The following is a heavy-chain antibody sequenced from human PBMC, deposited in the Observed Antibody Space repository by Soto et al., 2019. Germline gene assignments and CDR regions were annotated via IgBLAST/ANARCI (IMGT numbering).Heavy chain of an antibody. CDR2: ISYDASNK. V-gene: IGHV3-30*04. CDR1: GFTFSSYA. D-gene: IGHD3-10*01. J-gene: IGHJ6*02. CDR3: ARSMLREYGLDV. Sequence: PGGSLRLSCAASGFTFSSYAMHWVRQAPGKGLEWVAVISYDASNKYSADSVKGRSTISRDNSKNTLYLQMNSLRAEDTAVYYCARSMLREYGLDVWGQGTTVTVSS.